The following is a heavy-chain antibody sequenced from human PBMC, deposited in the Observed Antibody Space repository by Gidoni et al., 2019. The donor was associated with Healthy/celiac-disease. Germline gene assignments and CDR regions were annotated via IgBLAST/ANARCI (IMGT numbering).Heavy chain of an antibody. Sequence: QLQLQESGPGLVKPSETLSLTCTVSGGSISSSSYYWGWIRQPPGKGLEWIGSIYYSGSTYYNPSLKSRVTISVDTSKNQFSLKLSSVTAADTAVYYCARSSITIFGVVIYYWGQGTLVTVSS. D-gene: IGHD3-3*01. V-gene: IGHV4-39*01. CDR2: IYYSGST. J-gene: IGHJ4*02. CDR1: GGSISSSSYY. CDR3: ARSSITIFGVVIYY.